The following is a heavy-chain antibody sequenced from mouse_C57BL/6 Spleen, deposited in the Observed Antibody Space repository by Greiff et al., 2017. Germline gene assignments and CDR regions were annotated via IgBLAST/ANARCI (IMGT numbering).Heavy chain of an antibody. J-gene: IGHJ2*01. CDR2: IDPETGGT. CDR1: GYTFTDYE. CDR3: TRGAMGGYYGVDY. D-gene: IGHD1-1*01. V-gene: IGHV1-15*01. Sequence: QVQLQQSGAELVRPGASVTLSCKASGYTFTDYEMHWVKQTPVHGLEWIGAIDPETGGTAYNQKFKGKAILTADKSSSTAYMELRSLTSEDSAVYYCTRGAMGGYYGVDYWGQGTTLTVSS.